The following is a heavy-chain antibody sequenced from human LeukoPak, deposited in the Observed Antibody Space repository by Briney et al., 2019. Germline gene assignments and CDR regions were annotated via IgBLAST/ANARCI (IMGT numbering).Heavy chain of an antibody. D-gene: IGHD2-2*01. V-gene: IGHV4-59*12. J-gene: IGHJ4*02. CDR3: ARVRVVPAAVATYYFDY. CDR1: GGSISSYY. Sequence: SETLSLTCTVSGGSISSYYWTWIRQPPGKGLEWIGYIYYTGNTNYNPSLKSRVTISVDTSKNQFSLKLSSVTAADTAVYYCARVRVVPAAVATYYFDYWGQETLVTVSS. CDR2: IYYTGNT.